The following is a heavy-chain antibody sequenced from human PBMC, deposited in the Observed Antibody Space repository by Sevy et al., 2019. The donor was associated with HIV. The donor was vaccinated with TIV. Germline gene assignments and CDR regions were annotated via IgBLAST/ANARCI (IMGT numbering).Heavy chain of an antibody. J-gene: IGHJ1*01. CDR1: GFTFSSYS. V-gene: IGHV3-30-3*01. Sequence: GGSLRLSCATSGFTFSSYSMHWVRQAPGKGLEWVATISYDGSNKHYADSVKGRLTISRDNFKYSLSLQMNSLRAEDPAMYCCALECLSSDVAEYFQNWGQGTLVTVSS. CDR3: ALECLSSDVAEYFQN. D-gene: IGHD1-1*01. CDR2: ISYDGSNK.